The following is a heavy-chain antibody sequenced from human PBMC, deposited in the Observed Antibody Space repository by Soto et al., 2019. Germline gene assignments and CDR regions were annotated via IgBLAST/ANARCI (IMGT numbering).Heavy chain of an antibody. V-gene: IGHV3-11*01. CDR1: GFTFSDYY. CDR2: ISSSGSTI. CDR3: AKDYFSSGYYYGFDY. D-gene: IGHD3-22*01. J-gene: IGHJ4*02. Sequence: GGSLRLSCAASGFTFSDYYMSWIRQAPGKGLEWVSYISSSGSTIYYADSVKGRFTISRDNSKNTLYLQMNSLRAEDTAVYYCAKDYFSSGYYYGFDYWGQGTLVTVSS.